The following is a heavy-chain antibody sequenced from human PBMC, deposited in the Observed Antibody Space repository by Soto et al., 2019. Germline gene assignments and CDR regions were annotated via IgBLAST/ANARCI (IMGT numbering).Heavy chain of an antibody. CDR2: IWPDGRES. CDR1: GLTFSSHY. D-gene: IGHD2-15*01. V-gene: IGHV3-7*01. CDR3: ARELGYCSGGSCYMDGAFDF. Sequence: GGSLRLSCAVSGLTFSSHYMTWVRQAPGEGLEWVASIWPDGRESYYVDSVEGRFTLSRDNAKNSLYLEMNSLRADDTAVYYCARELGYCSGGSCYMDGAFDFWGQGTMVTVSS. J-gene: IGHJ3*01.